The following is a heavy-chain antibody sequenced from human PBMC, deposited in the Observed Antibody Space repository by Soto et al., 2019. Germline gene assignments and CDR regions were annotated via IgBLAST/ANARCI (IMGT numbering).Heavy chain of an antibody. J-gene: IGHJ5*02. CDR2: ISAYNGNT. CDR1: GYTFTSYG. D-gene: IGHD3-3*01. V-gene: IGHV1-18*01. CDR3: AREVEPYYDFRSGRKGWFDT. Sequence: ASVKVSCKASGYTFTSYGISWVRQAPGQGLEWMGWISAYNGNTNYAQKLQGRVTMTTDTSTSTAYMELRSLRSDDTAVYYCAREVEPYYDFRSGRKGWFDTWGQGTLVTVSS.